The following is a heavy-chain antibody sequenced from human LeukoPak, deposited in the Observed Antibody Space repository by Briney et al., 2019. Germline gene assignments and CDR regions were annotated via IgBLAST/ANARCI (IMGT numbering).Heavy chain of an antibody. CDR1: GFTFSSYS. J-gene: IGHJ4*02. CDR2: IRSSSSYL. Sequence: GGSLRLSCAASGFTFSSYSMNWVRQAPGKGLEWVSSIRSSSSYLYYADSVKGRFTISRDNAKNALYLQMNSLRAEDTAVYYCARDKYNYGDYEHIDYWGQGTLVTVSS. D-gene: IGHD4-17*01. CDR3: ARDKYNYGDYEHIDY. V-gene: IGHV3-21*01.